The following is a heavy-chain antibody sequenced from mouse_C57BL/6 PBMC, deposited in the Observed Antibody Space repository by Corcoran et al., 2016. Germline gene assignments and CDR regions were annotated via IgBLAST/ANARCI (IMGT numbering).Heavy chain of an antibody. J-gene: IGHJ2*01. V-gene: IGHV1-26*01. Sequence: EVQLQQAGPELVKPGASVKISCKASGYTFTDYYMNWVKQSHGKSLEWIGDINPNNGGTSYNQKFKGKATLTVDKSCSTAYMELRSLTSEDSAVYYCARWNDYYGSSFFDYWGQGTTLTVSS. CDR3: ARWNDYYGSSFFDY. CDR2: INPNNGGT. D-gene: IGHD1-1*01. CDR1: GYTFTDYY.